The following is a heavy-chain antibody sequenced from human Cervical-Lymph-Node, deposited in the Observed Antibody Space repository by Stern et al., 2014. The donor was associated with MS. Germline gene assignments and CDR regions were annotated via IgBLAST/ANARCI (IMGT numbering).Heavy chain of an antibody. J-gene: IGHJ4*02. D-gene: IGHD2-2*01. CDR3: ARGGQLPLDY. Sequence: EVQLLESGGGLVKPGGSLRLSCAASGFPFSSYTINWVRQAPGKGLEWVSSISSSSTHIYYADSVKGRFTISRDNAKNSLYLQMNSLRAEDTAVYYCARGGQLPLDYWGQGTLVTVSS. CDR2: ISSSSTHI. CDR1: GFPFSSYT. V-gene: IGHV3-21*01.